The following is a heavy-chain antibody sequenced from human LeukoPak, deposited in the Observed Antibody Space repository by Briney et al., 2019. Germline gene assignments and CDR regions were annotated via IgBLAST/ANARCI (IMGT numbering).Heavy chain of an antibody. D-gene: IGHD3-10*01. CDR3: AKRGVVIRLFLVGFPKEAYYFDS. J-gene: IGHJ4*02. CDR2: ISGSGETT. Sequence: GGSLRLSCAASGFTFRRYAMSWVRQAPGKGVERVSGISGSGETTYYADSVKGRFPISRDNSKITLYVQMNSLSAEATAVYFCAKRGVVIRLFLVGFPKEAYYFDSWGQGALVTVSS. CDR1: GFTFRRYA. V-gene: IGHV3-23*01.